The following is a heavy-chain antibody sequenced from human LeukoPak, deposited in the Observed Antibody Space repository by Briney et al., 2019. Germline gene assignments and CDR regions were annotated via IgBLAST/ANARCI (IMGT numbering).Heavy chain of an antibody. CDR3: ARAKYYYGSGSYPY. D-gene: IGHD3-10*01. J-gene: IGHJ4*02. CDR2: IYYSGST. Sequence: SEALSLTCTVSGGSISSSSYYWGWIRQPPGKGLEWIGSIYYSGSTYYNPSLKSRVTISVDTSKNQFSLKLSSVTAADTAVYYCARAKYYYGSGSYPYWGQGTLVTVSS. CDR1: GGSISSSSYY. V-gene: IGHV4-39*07.